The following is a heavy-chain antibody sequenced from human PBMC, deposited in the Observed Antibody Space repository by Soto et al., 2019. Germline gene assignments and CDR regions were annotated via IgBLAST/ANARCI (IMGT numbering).Heavy chain of an antibody. D-gene: IGHD3-10*01. V-gene: IGHV3-30*18. J-gene: IGHJ4*02. Sequence: PGGSLRLSCSASGFTFRSYGMHWVRQAPGKGLEWVASISFEGSKKFYADSVKGRFTISRDNSRNTLYLQMNSLRTEDTAVYHCAKDHVVDGRVYGSSELFFWGQGTQVTVSS. CDR2: ISFEGSKK. CDR3: AKDHVVDGRVYGSSELFF. CDR1: GFTFRSYG.